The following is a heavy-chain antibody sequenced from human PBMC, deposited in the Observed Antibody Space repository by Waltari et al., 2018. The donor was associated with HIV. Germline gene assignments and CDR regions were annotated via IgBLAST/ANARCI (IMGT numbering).Heavy chain of an antibody. J-gene: IGHJ4*02. D-gene: IGHD6-19*01. CDR2: LSGSGSAT. CDR1: GFTFDNYA. V-gene: IGHV3-23*01. CDR3: AKDGGGWYTSGWYYFDS. Sequence: VHGGGSLILSCGASGFTFDNYAMNWVRQAPGRGLEWVSGLSGSGSATYYADSVKGRFTISRDNSRNTLYLQMNRLRAEDTAVYFCAKDGGGWYTSGWYYFDSWGQGTLVTVST.